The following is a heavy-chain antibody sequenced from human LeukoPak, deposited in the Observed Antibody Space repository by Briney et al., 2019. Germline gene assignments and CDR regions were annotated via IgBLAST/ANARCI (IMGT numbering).Heavy chain of an antibody. V-gene: IGHV3-23*01. CDR3: AKRSLSYDSSGHLHYFDY. D-gene: IGHD3-22*01. Sequence: GGSLRLSCAASGFAFSTYAMSWVRQAPGKGLKWVSAISNGGGSTYYGDSVKGRFTISRDNSKNTLDLQMNSLRAEDTAIYYCAKRSLSYDSSGHLHYFDYWGQGTLVTVSS. CDR2: ISNGGGST. J-gene: IGHJ4*02. CDR1: GFAFSTYA.